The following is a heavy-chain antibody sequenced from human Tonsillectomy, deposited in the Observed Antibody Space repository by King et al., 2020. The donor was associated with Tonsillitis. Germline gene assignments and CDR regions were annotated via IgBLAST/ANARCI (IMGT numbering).Heavy chain of an antibody. CDR2: ISDDTGST. Sequence: VQLVESGGGLVQPGGSLRLSCAASGFTFSSYAMSWVRQAPGKGLEWVSSISDDTGSTYYADSVKGRFTISSDNSKNTVSLQMNSLRAEDTAVYYCVKETEGAFGYWGQGTLVTVSS. V-gene: IGHV3-23*04. CDR1: GFTFSSYA. D-gene: IGHD3-16*01. J-gene: IGHJ4*02. CDR3: VKETEGAFGY.